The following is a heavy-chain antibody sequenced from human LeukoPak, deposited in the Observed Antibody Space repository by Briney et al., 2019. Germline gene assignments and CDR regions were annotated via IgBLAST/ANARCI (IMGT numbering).Heavy chain of an antibody. CDR3: ARVWEPYYFDF. CDR1: GFTFSNYW. D-gene: IGHD1-26*01. J-gene: IGHJ4*02. Sequence: GGSLRLSCAASGFTFSNYWMGWVRQAPGKGLEWVANIGQEGTDVDYLASVRGRFTISRDNAKNSLYQQMNSLRAEDTAVYFCARVWEPYYFDFWGQGTLVTVSS. CDR2: IGQEGTDV. V-gene: IGHV3-7*01.